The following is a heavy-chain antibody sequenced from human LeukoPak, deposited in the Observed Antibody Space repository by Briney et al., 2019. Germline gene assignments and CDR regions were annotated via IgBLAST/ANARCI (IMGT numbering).Heavy chain of an antibody. CDR2: INPNSGGT. D-gene: IGHD3-22*01. V-gene: IGHV1-2*04. Sequence: GASVKVSCKASGYTFTGYYMHWVRQAPGQGLEWMGWINPNSGGTNYAQKFQGWVTMTRDTSISTAYMELSRLRSDDTAVYYCARDRRGEYYYDSSGYYYVGFDYWGQGTLVTVSS. CDR3: ARDRRGEYYYDSSGYYYVGFDY. CDR1: GYTFTGYY. J-gene: IGHJ4*02.